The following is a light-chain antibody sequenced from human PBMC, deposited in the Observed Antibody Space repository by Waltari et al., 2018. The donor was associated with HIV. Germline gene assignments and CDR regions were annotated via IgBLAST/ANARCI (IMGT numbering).Light chain of an antibody. Sequence: DIQMTQSPSSLSGSVGDSVTITGRASQNINNYLSWYQQKPAKAPKLLIYGASSLQRGVSSRFTTTGSGSDFTLTIRGLQPEDFATYYCLQTYSIPFTFGGGTKVEI. CDR2: GAS. V-gene: IGKV1-39*01. CDR3: LQTYSIPFT. J-gene: IGKJ4*01. CDR1: QNINNY.